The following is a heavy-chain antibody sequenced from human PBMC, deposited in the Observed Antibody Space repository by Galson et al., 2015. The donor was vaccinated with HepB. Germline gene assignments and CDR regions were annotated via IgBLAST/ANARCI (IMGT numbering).Heavy chain of an antibody. CDR3: ARVAPPSTTIVTGRYFWYFDL. Sequence: SLRLSCAASGFTFSSYAMSWVRQAPGKGLEWVSAIGTAGDTYYPGSVKGRFTISRENAKNSLYLQMNSLRAGDTAVYYCARVAPPSTTIVTGRYFWYFDLWGRGTLVTVSS. D-gene: IGHD1-26*01. CDR1: GFTFSSYA. CDR2: IGTAGDT. V-gene: IGHV3-13*01. J-gene: IGHJ2*01.